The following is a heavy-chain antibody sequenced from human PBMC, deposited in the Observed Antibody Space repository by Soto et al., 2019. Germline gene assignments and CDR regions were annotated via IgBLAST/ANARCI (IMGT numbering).Heavy chain of an antibody. D-gene: IGHD2-15*01. CDR1: GGPIRIVY. CDR2: ISLGGSI. J-gene: IGHJ5*02. Sequence: PXXTLCLPFSVSGGPIRIVYGPWILHPPAKALAWIGYISLGGSINYNPCLKSRVIISVDTAKNQCSLSLSSVTAADTAVYYGTGAYSDIDGYIPDPWGQGTSVTVSS. V-gene: IGHV4-59*01. CDR3: TGAYSDIDGYIPDP.